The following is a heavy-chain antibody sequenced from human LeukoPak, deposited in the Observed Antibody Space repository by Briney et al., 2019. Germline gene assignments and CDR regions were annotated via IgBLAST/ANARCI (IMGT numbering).Heavy chain of an antibody. CDR2: IWYDGSNK. Sequence: GGSLRLSCAVSGFTFNSYGMHWVRQAPGKGLEWVAVIWYDGSNKYYADSVKGRFTISRDNAKNTLYLQMNSLRAEDTAMYYCVRSDWFDNWGQGTLVTVSS. CDR1: GFTFNSYG. CDR3: VRSDWFDN. J-gene: IGHJ5*02. V-gene: IGHV3-33*01.